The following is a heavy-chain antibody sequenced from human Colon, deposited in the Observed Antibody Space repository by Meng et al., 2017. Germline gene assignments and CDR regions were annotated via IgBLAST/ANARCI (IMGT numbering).Heavy chain of an antibody. V-gene: IGHV3-74*01. CDR1: GFTFSSYW. J-gene: IGHJ6*02. Sequence: GGSLRLSCAASGFTFSSYWMHWVRQAPGKGLVWVSRINSDGSSTSYADSVKGRFTISRDNAKNTLYLQMHSLRAEDTAVYYCARADYPGYSSGWYVVTHYYYYGMDVWGQGTTVTVSS. CDR2: INSDGSST. CDR3: ARADYPGYSSGWYVVTHYYYYGMDV. D-gene: IGHD6-19*01.